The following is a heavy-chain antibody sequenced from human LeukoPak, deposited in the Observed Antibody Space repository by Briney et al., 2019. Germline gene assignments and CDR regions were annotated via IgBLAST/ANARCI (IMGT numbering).Heavy chain of an antibody. CDR2: IYYSGST. CDR1: GGSITSYY. CDR3: ARRLSGYFSTFYS. J-gene: IGHJ4*02. Sequence: SETLSLTCTDSGGSITSYYRSWIRQPPGKGLEYIGYIYYSGSTNHNPSLKSRLTMSLESSKNQFSLRLSSVTAADTAVYYCARRLSGYFSTFYSWGPGSLVTVSS. V-gene: IGHV4-59*08. D-gene: IGHD3-22*01.